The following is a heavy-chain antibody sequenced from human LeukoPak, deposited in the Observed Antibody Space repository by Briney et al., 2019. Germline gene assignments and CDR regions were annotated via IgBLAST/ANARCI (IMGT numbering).Heavy chain of an antibody. J-gene: IGHJ5*02. CDR3: ARRYGSGSNNWFDP. CDR1: GYTFTGYY. V-gene: IGHV1-2*02. Sequence: ASVKVSCKASGYTFTGYYMHWVRQAPGQGLEWMGWINPNSGGTNYAQKFQGRVTMTRDTSISTAYLQWSSLKASDTAMYYCARRYGSGSNNWFDPWGQGTLVTVSS. D-gene: IGHD3-10*01. CDR2: INPNSGGT.